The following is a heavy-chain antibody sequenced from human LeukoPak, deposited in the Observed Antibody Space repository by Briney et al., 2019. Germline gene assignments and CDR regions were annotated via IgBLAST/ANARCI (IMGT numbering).Heavy chain of an antibody. Sequence: GASVKVSCKASGYTFTSYYMHWVRQAPGQGLEWMGIINPSGGSTSYAQKFQGRVTMTRDTSTSTVYVELSSLRSEDTAVYYCARDRGRSWYPYYYYYYGMDVWGQGTTVTVSS. V-gene: IGHV1-46*01. CDR3: ARDRGRSWYPYYYYYYGMDV. D-gene: IGHD6-13*01. J-gene: IGHJ6*02. CDR2: INPSGGST. CDR1: GYTFTSYY.